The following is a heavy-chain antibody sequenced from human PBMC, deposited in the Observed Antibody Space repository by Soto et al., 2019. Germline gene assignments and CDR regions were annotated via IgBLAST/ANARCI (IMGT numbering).Heavy chain of an antibody. V-gene: IGHV1-69*02. CDR3: ARSSSQMTAYYYYYYMDV. Sequence: QVQLVQSGAEVKKPGSSVKVSCKASGGTFSSYTISWVRQAPGQGLEWMGRIIPILGIANYAQKFQGRVTITADKSTSTAYMELSSLRSEDTAVYYCARSSSQMTAYYYYYYMDVWGKGTTVTVSS. J-gene: IGHJ6*03. CDR2: IIPILGIA. CDR1: GGTFSSYT. D-gene: IGHD6-13*01.